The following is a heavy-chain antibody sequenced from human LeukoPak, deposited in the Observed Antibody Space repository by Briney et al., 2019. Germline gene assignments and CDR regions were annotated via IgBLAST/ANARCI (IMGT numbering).Heavy chain of an antibody. CDR2: IYYSGST. V-gene: IGHV4-59*01. D-gene: IGHD3-22*01. J-gene: IGHJ3*02. CDR3: ARYDDSSGYYPNDAFDI. CDR1: GGSISSYY. Sequence: SETLSLTCTVSGGSISSYYWSWIRQPPGKGLEWIGHIYYSGSTNYNPSLKSRVTISVDTSENQFSLKLSSVTAADTAVYYCARYDDSSGYYPNDAFDIWGQGTMVTVSS.